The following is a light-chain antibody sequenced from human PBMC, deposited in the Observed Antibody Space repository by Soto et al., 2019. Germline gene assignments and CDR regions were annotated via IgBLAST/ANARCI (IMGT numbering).Light chain of an antibody. CDR1: QIISTY. J-gene: IGKJ1*01. CDR3: QQSYSSPWT. CDR2: RAS. Sequence: DIQMTQSPSSLSESVGDRITISCRSSQIISTYSNWYQQKPGTAPRLLISRASTVQSGVPPRFSGSGSGRDFALTFSSLRPEDIGTYFGQQSYSSPWTFGPGIMVDI. V-gene: IGKV1-39*01.